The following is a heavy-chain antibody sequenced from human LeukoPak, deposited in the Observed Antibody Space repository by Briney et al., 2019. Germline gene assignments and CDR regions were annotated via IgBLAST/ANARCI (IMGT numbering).Heavy chain of an antibody. J-gene: IGHJ3*02. D-gene: IGHD1-1*01. CDR2: INPNSGGT. CDR3: ARGAGERGAFDI. V-gene: IGHV1-2*02. Sequence: GASVTVSCKASGYTFTGYYMHWVRQAPGQGLEWMGWINPNSGGTNYAQKFQGRVTMTRDTSTSTAYMELSRLRSDDTAVYYCARGAGERGAFDIWGQGTMVTVSS. CDR1: GYTFTGYY.